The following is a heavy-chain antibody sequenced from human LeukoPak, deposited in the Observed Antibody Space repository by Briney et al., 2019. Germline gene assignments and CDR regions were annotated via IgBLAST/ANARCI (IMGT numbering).Heavy chain of an antibody. CDR2: INPNSGGT. V-gene: IGHV1-2*02. Sequence: ASVKVSCKASGYTFTGYYMHWVRQAPGQGLECMGWINPNSGGTIYAQKFQGRVTMTRDTSISTAYMELSSLRSDDTAVYYCYYRVSSGYLTWGQGTLVAVSS. CDR3: YYRVSSGYLT. CDR1: GYTFTGYY. J-gene: IGHJ4*02. D-gene: IGHD3-22*01.